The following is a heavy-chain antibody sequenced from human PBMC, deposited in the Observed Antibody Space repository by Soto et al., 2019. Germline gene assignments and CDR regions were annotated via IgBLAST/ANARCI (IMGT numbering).Heavy chain of an antibody. CDR3: RGGYYGSGSYYSNYYYGMDV. D-gene: IGHD3-10*01. J-gene: IGHJ6*02. Sequence: GGSLRLSCAASGFTFSNAWMNWVRQAPGKGLEWVGRIKSKTDGGTTDYVAPVKGRFTISRDDSKNTLYLQMNSLKTEDTAVYYCRGGYYGSGSYYSNYYYGMDVWGQGTTVTVSS. CDR2: IKSKTDGGTT. V-gene: IGHV3-15*07. CDR1: GFTFSNAW.